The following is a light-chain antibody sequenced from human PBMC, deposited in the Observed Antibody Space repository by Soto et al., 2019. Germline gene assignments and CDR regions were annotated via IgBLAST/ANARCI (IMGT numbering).Light chain of an antibody. CDR1: QSVSSY. V-gene: IGKV3-11*01. Sequence: EIVLTQSPATLSLSPGERATLSCRASQSVSSYLAWYQQKPGQAPRLLIYDASNRATGIPARFSGSGSVTDFTLTVSSLEAEDVAVYYFQQRSNWPALTFGGGTKVEIK. CDR2: DAS. J-gene: IGKJ4*01. CDR3: QQRSNWPALT.